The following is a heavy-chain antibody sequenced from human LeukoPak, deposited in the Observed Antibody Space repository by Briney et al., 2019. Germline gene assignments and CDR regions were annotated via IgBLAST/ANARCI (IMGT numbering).Heavy chain of an antibody. V-gene: IGHV5-51*01. D-gene: IGHD2-15*01. CDR1: GYSFTSYW. CDR3: ARLSGYCSGGSCYSNNWFDP. CDR2: IYPGDSDT. Sequence: GESLKISCKGSGYSFTSYWIGWVRQMPGKGLEWMGIIYPGDSDTRYRPSFQGQVTISADKSISTAYLQWSSLKASDTAMYYCARLSGYCSGGSCYSNNWFDPWGQGTLVTVSS. J-gene: IGHJ5*02.